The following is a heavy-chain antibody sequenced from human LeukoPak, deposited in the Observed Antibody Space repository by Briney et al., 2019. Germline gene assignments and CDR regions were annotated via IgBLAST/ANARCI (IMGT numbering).Heavy chain of an antibody. Sequence: GGSLRLSCAASGFTFSTYSMNWVRQAPGKGLEWVSSISGSSSYMYYSDSVKGRFTISRDNAKNSLYLQMNSLRAEDTAVYYCARDAFVAADYYYYYMDVWGKGTTVTVSS. CDR3: ARDAFVAADYYYYYMDV. CDR1: GFTFSTYS. D-gene: IGHD6-13*01. J-gene: IGHJ6*03. CDR2: ISGSSSYM. V-gene: IGHV3-21*01.